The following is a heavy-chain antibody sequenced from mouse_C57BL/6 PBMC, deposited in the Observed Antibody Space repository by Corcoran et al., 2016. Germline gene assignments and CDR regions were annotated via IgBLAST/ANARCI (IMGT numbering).Heavy chain of an antibody. Sequence: QVTMKESRPGLLQSSQTLSLTCPFSGFSLSTSGMGVSWIRQPSGKGLEWLAHIYWDDDKRYNPYLKSRLTISKDTSRNQVFLKITSVDTAATATYYCARSYGSSPWFAYWGQGTLVTVSA. V-gene: IGHV8-12*01. J-gene: IGHJ3*01. D-gene: IGHD1-1*01. CDR1: GFSLSTSGMG. CDR3: ARSYGSSPWFAY. CDR2: IYWDDDK.